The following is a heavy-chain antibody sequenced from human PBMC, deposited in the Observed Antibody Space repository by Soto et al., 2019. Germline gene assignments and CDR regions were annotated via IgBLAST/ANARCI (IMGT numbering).Heavy chain of an antibody. CDR1: GFTFSSYA. D-gene: IGHD2-21*02. CDR2: ISYDGSNK. J-gene: IGHJ4*02. Sequence: TGGSLRLSCAASGFTFSSYAMHWVRQAPGKGLEWVAVISYDGSNKYYADSVKGRFTISRDNSKNTLYLQMNSLRAEDTAVYYCARESRRYCGGDCYYYFDYWGQGTLVTVSS. CDR3: ARESRRYCGGDCYYYFDY. V-gene: IGHV3-30-3*01.